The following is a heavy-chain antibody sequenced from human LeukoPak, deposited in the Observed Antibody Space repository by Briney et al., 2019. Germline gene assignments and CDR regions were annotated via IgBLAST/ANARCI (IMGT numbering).Heavy chain of an antibody. CDR3: ARGRSGSSSFDY. J-gene: IGHJ4*02. CDR1: GFTFSDIY. Sequence: GGSLRLSCAASGFTFSDIYMSWIRQAPGKGLEWASYISSSSTNTNYADSVKGRFTISRDNAKNSLYLQMNSLRVEDTGVYYCARGRSGSSSFDYWSQGTLVTVSS. D-gene: IGHD1-26*01. V-gene: IGHV3-11*06. CDR2: ISSSSTNT.